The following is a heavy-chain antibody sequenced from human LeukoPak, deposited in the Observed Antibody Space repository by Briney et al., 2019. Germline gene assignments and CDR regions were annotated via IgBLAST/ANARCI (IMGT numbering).Heavy chain of an antibody. CDR3: ARDSGSYGYYFDY. J-gene: IGHJ4*02. CDR1: GFTFSTFG. D-gene: IGHD1-26*01. CDR2: INWNGIST. V-gene: IGHV3-20*04. Sequence: GGSLRLSCAASGFTFSTFGMSWVRQAPGKGLEWVSGINWNGISTGYAGSVKGRFTISRDNAKKSLYLQMNSLRVEDTALYYCARDSGSYGYYFDYWGQGTLVTVSS.